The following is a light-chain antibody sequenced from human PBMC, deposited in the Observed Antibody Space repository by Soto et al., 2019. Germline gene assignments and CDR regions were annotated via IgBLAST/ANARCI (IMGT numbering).Light chain of an antibody. CDR3: QQYKVYPYT. Sequence: IQMTQSPSTLSASIGDRVTLTCRASQSLTGRLAWYQQKPGRPPKLLIYDDSILESGVPSRFSGSESGTDFTLTISSLRPDDFATFYCQQYKVYPYTFGQGTRLDI. CDR2: DDS. CDR1: QSLTGR. J-gene: IGKJ2*01. V-gene: IGKV1-5*01.